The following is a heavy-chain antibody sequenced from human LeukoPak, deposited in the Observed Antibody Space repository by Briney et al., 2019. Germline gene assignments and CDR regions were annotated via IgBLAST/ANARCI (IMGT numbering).Heavy chain of an antibody. CDR1: GYTFTGYY. J-gene: IGHJ3*02. Sequence: ASVKVSCKASGYTFTGYYMHWVRQAPGQGLEWMGWINPNSGGTNYAQKFQGWVTMTRDTSISTAYMELSRLRSDDTAVYYCARAVGPNILTGDAFDIWGRGTMVTVSS. CDR3: ARAVGPNILTGDAFDI. V-gene: IGHV1-2*04. CDR2: INPNSGGT. D-gene: IGHD3-9*01.